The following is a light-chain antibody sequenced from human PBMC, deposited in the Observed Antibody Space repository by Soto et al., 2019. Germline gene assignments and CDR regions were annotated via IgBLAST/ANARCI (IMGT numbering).Light chain of an antibody. CDR1: QSVSSY. Sequence: EIVLTQSPATLSLSPGERATLSCRASQSVSSYLAWYQQKPGQAPRLLTYDASNRATGIPARFSGSGSGTDFTLTISSLEPEDFAVSYCQKRRNWPPLTFGGGTKVEIK. CDR3: QKRRNWPPLT. CDR2: DAS. V-gene: IGKV3-11*01. J-gene: IGKJ4*01.